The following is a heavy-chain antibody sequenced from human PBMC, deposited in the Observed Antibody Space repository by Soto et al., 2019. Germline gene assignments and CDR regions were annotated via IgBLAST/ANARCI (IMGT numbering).Heavy chain of an antibody. V-gene: IGHV3-64D*06. CDR2: ISTNGGST. J-gene: IGHJ5*02. Sequence: GRSLRLSCSASGFTFSIYAMHWVRQAPGKGLEYVSSISTNGGSTHYADSVKGRFTISRDNSKNTQYLQMSSLRADDTAVYYCAREGGTDLTTAFDHWGQGTLVTVSS. CDR1: GFTFSIYA. CDR3: AREGGTDLTTAFDH. D-gene: IGHD1-26*01.